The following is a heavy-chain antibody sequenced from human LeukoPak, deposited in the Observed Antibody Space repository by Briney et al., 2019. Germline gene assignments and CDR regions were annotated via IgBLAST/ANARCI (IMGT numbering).Heavy chain of an antibody. V-gene: IGHV4-4*07. CDR2: IYTRGST. D-gene: IGHD2-15*01. CDR3: ARGRYCSADICSGGDAFDI. J-gene: IGHJ3*02. CDR1: SGSINNYY. Sequence: SETLSLTCTVSSGSINNYYWSWIRQPAGKGLEWIWRIYTRGSTNYNPSLKSRVTMSVDTSKNQFSLKLSSVTAADTAVYYCARGRYCSADICSGGDAFDIWGQGTMVSVSS.